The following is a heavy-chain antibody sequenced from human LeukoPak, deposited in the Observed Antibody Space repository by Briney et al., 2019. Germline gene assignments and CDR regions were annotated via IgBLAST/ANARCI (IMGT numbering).Heavy chain of an antibody. D-gene: IGHD3-16*01. CDR3: TRGTDAYKTGF. V-gene: IGHV4-31*03. CDR2: IHPTGSS. J-gene: IGHJ4*02. CDR1: GGSINSGTFY. Sequence: PSETLSLTCSVSGGSINSGTFYWTWIRQHSGWGLEWVGHIHPTGSSSYNPSLQSRVAMSLDTSNNQFSLNLSSVTAADTAVYCCTRGTDAYKTGFWGQGALVTVSS.